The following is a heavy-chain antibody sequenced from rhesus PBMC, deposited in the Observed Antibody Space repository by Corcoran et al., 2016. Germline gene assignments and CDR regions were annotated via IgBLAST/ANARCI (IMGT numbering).Heavy chain of an antibody. CDR1: GASISSYW. V-gene: IGHV4-80*01. Sequence: QVQLQESGPGLVKPSETLSLTCAVAGASISSYWWSWIHHPPGKRLAWIGEIDGNSGISYYNPSLMSRVTISKDASKNQFSLKLSSVTAADTAVYYCARSGYGSGGVYWGQGVLVTVSS. CDR3: ARSGYGSGGVY. CDR2: IDGNSGIS. D-gene: IGHD4-4*01. J-gene: IGHJ4*01.